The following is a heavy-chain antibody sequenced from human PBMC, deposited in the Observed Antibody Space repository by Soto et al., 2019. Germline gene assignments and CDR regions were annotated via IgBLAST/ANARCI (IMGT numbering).Heavy chain of an antibody. Sequence: PWESLSLSCAASGFTFSSYAMHWVRQAPGKGLEGVAVISYDGSNKYYADSVKGRFTISRDNSKNTLYLQMNSLRAEDTAVYYCARDQLDPYGDYQTPIDYWGQGTLVTVSS. D-gene: IGHD4-17*01. CDR3: ARDQLDPYGDYQTPIDY. J-gene: IGHJ4*02. CDR2: ISYDGSNK. CDR1: GFTFSSYA. V-gene: IGHV3-30-3*01.